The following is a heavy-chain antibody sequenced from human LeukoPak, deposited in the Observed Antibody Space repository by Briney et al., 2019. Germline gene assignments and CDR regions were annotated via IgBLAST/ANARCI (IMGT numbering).Heavy chain of an antibody. CDR2: ISGSGAST. V-gene: IGHV3-23*01. Sequence: GGSLRLSCLTSGFTFSTNAMSWVRQAPGKGLEWISGISGSGASTYYADSVTGRFTISRDNSRNTLYLQMNSLRGDDTAVYYCARDVGKWESLHFFDYWGQGTLVTVSS. J-gene: IGHJ4*02. D-gene: IGHD1-26*01. CDR3: ARDVGKWESLHFFDY. CDR1: GFTFSTNA.